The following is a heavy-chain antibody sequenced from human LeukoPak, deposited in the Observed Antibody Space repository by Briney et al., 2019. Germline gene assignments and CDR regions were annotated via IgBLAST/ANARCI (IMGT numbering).Heavy chain of an antibody. CDR3: ARGDSGDWAL. CDR1: GFTFRSYW. J-gene: IGHJ4*02. CDR2: IKEDGGEG. D-gene: IGHD2-21*02. V-gene: IGHV3-7*01. Sequence: GGSLRLSCVASGFTFRSYWMTWVRQAPGKGLEWVANIKEDGGEGYYVDSVKGRFTVSRDNAKNSLYLQLTSLRAEDTAVYYCARGDSGDWALGGQGTLVTVSS.